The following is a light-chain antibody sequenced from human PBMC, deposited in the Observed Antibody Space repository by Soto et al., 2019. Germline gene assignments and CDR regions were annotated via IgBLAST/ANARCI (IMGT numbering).Light chain of an antibody. CDR3: HQYNDWPET. CDR2: GAS. J-gene: IGKJ1*01. Sequence: ENGVTQSPATLSVSPGERATLSCRASQSVSSNLAWYQQKPGQAPRLLIYGASTRATGIPARFSGSGSGTEFTLTISSLQSEDFAVYYCHQYNDWPETFGQGTKVDIK. V-gene: IGKV3-15*01. CDR1: QSVSSN.